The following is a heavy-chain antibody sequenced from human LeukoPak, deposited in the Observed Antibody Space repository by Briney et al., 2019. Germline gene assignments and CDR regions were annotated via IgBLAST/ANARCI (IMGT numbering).Heavy chain of an antibody. J-gene: IGHJ3*02. Sequence: ESLMISCKGSGYSFTSYWIAWVRQMPGKGLEWMGIIYPGDSDTRYSPSFQGQVTISADKSISTSYLQRSSLKASGPAMYYCARPRTGYSSGWDDAFDIWGQGKMVTVSS. CDR2: IYPGDSDT. V-gene: IGHV5-51*01. CDR1: GYSFTSYW. D-gene: IGHD6-19*01. CDR3: ARPRTGYSSGWDDAFDI.